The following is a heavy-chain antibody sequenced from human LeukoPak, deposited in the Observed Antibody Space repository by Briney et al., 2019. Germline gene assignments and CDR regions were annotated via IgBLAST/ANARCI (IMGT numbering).Heavy chain of an antibody. D-gene: IGHD2/OR15-2a*01. CDR2: ISTDGRST. CDR3: LRDVIR. V-gene: IGHV3-74*01. J-gene: IGHJ4*02. CDR1: GFTFSSYW. Sequence: GGSLRLSCAASGFTFSSYWMHWVRQSPGKGLVWVSRISTDGRSTSYADSVKGRFTISRDNARNTLYLQMNSLRAEDTAVYYCLRDVIRRGQGTLVTVSS.